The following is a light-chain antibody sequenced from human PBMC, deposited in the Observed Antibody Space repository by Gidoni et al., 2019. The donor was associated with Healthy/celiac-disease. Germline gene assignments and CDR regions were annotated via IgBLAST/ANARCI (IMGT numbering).Light chain of an antibody. CDR1: QSVSSY. J-gene: IGKJ1*01. Sequence: EIVLTQSPATLYLSPGERAPLPCRASQSVSSYLAWYQQKTGQAPRLLNYDDSNRATGIPARFSGSGSGTYVTLIISSLEPEVFAVYYGQQCSNWPTTFGQGTKVEIK. V-gene: IGKV3-11*01. CDR2: DDS. CDR3: QQCSNWPTT.